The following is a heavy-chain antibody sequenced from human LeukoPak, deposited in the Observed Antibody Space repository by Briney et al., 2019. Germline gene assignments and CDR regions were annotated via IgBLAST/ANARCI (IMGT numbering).Heavy chain of an antibody. Sequence: GGSLRLSCAASGFTFRSSGMHWVRQAPGKGLEWVAFIRYDGGHEFYADSVKGRFTISRDNSKNTLYLQMSSLRPEDTAMYYCANTFGWGDDYWGQGTHVTVSS. CDR2: IRYDGGHE. D-gene: IGHD3-16*01. CDR3: ANTFGWGDDY. V-gene: IGHV3-30*02. J-gene: IGHJ4*02. CDR1: GFTFRSSG.